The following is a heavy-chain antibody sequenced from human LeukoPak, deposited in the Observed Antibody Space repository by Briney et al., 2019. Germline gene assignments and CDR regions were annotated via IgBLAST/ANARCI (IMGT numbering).Heavy chain of an antibody. CDR3: ARVKGSYFDY. CDR2: ISSSGSSI. D-gene: IGHD2-15*01. J-gene: IGHJ4*02. CDR1: GFLFSSYS. V-gene: IGHV3-48*01. Sequence: GGSLRLSCVGSGFLFSSYSMIWVRQAPGKGLEWVSYISSSGSSIYFVDSVKGRFTVSRDNAKNSLFLQMNSPRVEDTSTYFCARVKGSYFDYWGQGALVTVSS.